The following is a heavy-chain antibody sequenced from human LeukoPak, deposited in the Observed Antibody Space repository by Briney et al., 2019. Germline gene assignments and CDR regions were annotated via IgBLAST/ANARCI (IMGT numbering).Heavy chain of an antibody. D-gene: IGHD3-9*01. V-gene: IGHV1-18*01. J-gene: IGHJ4*02. CDR2: ISAYNGNT. CDR1: SYTFTSYG. Sequence: ASVKVSCKASSYTFTSYGISWVRQAPGQGLEWMGWISAYNGNTNYAQKLQGRVTMTTDTSTSTAYMELRSLRSDDTAVYYCARIPRVLRYFDWSVDYWGQGTLVTVSS. CDR3: ARIPRVLRYFDWSVDY.